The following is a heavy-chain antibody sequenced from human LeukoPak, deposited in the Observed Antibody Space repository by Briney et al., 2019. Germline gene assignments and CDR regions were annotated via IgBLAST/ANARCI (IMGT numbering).Heavy chain of an antibody. D-gene: IGHD6-25*01. J-gene: IGHJ4*02. Sequence: PSETLSLTCAVYGGSFSGYYWSWIRQPPGKGLEWIGEINHSGSTNYNPSLKSRVTISVDTSKNQFSLKLSSATAADTAVYYCARPAGYPGLNYFDYWGQGTLVTVSS. V-gene: IGHV4-34*01. CDR3: ARPAGYPGLNYFDY. CDR1: GGSFSGYY. CDR2: INHSGST.